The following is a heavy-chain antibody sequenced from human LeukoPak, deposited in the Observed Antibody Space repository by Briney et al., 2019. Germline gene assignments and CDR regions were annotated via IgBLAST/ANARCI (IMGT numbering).Heavy chain of an antibody. Sequence: GGSLRLSCEGSGFSFSSYWMHWVRQAPGKGLVWVSRIRTDGGTKYYADSVKGRFTVSRDNARNTLYLQMDSLRVDDTAVYYCARDWTWGGFDHWGQGTLVTVSS. D-gene: IGHD3-16*01. CDR3: ARDWTWGGFDH. CDR2: IRTDGGTK. CDR1: GFSFSSYW. V-gene: IGHV3-74*01. J-gene: IGHJ4*02.